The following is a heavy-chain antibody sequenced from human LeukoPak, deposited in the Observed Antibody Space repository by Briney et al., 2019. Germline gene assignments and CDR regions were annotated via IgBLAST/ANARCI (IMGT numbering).Heavy chain of an antibody. V-gene: IGHV3-9*01. CDR2: ISWNSGSI. Sequence: GRSLRLSCAASGFTFDDYAMHWVRQAPGKGLEWVSGISWNSGSIGYADSVKGRFTISRDDAKNSLYLQMNSLRAEDTALYYCAKDSDADFWSGYYAVGAFDIWGQGTMVTVSS. J-gene: IGHJ3*02. CDR1: GFTFDDYA. CDR3: AKDSDADFWSGYYAVGAFDI. D-gene: IGHD3-3*01.